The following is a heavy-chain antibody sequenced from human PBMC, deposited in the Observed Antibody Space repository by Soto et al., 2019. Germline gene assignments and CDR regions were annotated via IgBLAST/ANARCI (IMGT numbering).Heavy chain of an antibody. J-gene: IGHJ4*02. CDR2: ISYDGTNK. Sequence: QVQLVESGGGVVQPGRSLRLSCAASGFTFSTYGMHWVRQDPGKGLEWVAVISYDGTNKYYADSVKGRFTIARDNSKNTLYLQMNSLRAEDTAVYYGAKERYSSRSPDFDYWGQGTLVTFSS. CDR1: GFTFSTYG. D-gene: IGHD6-13*01. CDR3: AKERYSSRSPDFDY. V-gene: IGHV3-30*18.